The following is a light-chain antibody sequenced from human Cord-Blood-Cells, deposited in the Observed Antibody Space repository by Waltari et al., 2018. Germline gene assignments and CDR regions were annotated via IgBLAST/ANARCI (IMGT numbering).Light chain of an antibody. CDR1: KLGDKY. J-gene: IGLJ1*01. V-gene: IGLV3-1*01. CDR2: QDS. Sequence: SYELPQPPTVSVSPGQTASITCPGAKLGDKYACWYQPKPGQSPVLVIYQDSKRPSGIPERFSGSNSGNTATLTISGTQAMDEADYYCQAWDSSTGVFGTGTKVTVL. CDR3: QAWDSSTGV.